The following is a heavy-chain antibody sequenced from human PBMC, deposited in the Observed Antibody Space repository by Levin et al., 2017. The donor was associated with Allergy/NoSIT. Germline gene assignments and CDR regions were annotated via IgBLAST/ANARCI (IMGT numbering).Heavy chain of an antibody. V-gene: IGHV3-23*01. CDR1: GFTFSSYA. CDR3: AKWPDDFWSGYYVAYFQH. J-gene: IGHJ1*01. D-gene: IGHD3-3*01. Sequence: GESLKISCAASGFTFSSYAMSWVRQAPGKGLEWVSAISGSGGSTYYADSVKGRFTISRDNSKNTLYLQMNSLRAENTAVYYCAKWPDDFWSGYYVAYFQHWGQGTLVTVSS. CDR2: ISGSGGST.